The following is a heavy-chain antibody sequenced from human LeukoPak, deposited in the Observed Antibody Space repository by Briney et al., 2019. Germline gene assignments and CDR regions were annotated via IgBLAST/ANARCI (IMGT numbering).Heavy chain of an antibody. Sequence: GSSVKVSCKASGGTFSSYTISWVRQAPGQGLEWMGRIIPILGIANYAQKLQGRVTITADKSTSTAYMELSSLRSEDTAVYYCARDRDYDWYYFDYWGQGTLVTVSS. CDR3: ARDRDYDWYYFDY. V-gene: IGHV1-69*04. J-gene: IGHJ4*02. D-gene: IGHD3-9*01. CDR1: GGTFSSYT. CDR2: IIPILGIA.